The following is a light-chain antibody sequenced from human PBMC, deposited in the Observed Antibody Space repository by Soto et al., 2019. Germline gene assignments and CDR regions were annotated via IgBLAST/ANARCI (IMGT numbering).Light chain of an antibody. CDR3: QQYGSSWT. V-gene: IGKV3-20*01. CDR2: GAS. Sequence: EIVLTQSPGTLSLSPGERATLSCRASQSVSNNYLAWYQQKPGQAPRLLIYGASSRATGIPDRFSGSGSGTDFTLTISRLEPEDCAVYYCQQYGSSWTFGQGTKVEIK. CDR1: QSVSNNY. J-gene: IGKJ1*01.